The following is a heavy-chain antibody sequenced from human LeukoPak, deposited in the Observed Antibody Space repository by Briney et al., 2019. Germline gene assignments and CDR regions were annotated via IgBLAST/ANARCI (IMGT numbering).Heavy chain of an antibody. J-gene: IGHJ4*02. CDR1: GFTLSGSA. D-gene: IGHD1-26*01. CDR3: TSMGNGRPPY. V-gene: IGHV3-73*01. Sequence: GGSLKLSCAASGFTLSGSAMHWVRQASGKGLEWVGRIRSKANSYATAYAASVKGRFTISRDDSKNTAYLQMNSLKTEDTAVYYCTSMGNGRPPYWGQGTLVTVSS. CDR2: IRSKANSYAT.